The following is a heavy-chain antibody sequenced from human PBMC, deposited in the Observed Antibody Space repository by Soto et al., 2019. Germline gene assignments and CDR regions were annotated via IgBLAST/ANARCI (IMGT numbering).Heavy chain of an antibody. CDR1: GFTFSNHR. V-gene: IGHV3-7*01. D-gene: IGHD3-3*01. J-gene: IGHJ4*02. Sequence: PGGSLRLSCAASGFTFSNHRMSWVRQAPGKGLKWLANINQDGSEKYYVDSVKGRFTISRDNAKISLYLQMNSLRVEVTSVYYCARGAPDHAECEHWGQGTLVTVSS. CDR3: ARGAPDHAECEH. CDR2: INQDGSEK.